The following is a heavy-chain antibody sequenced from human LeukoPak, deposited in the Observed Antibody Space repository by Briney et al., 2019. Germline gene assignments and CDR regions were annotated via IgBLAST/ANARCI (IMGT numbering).Heavy chain of an antibody. CDR3: ARGDGDYEEGYYYYYMDV. Sequence: GASVKLSCKASGYTFTSYYMYWVRQAPGQGLEWMGKINPSSGSTSYAQKFQGRVTMTRDMSTSTVYMELSSLRSEDTAVNYCARGDGDYEEGYYYYYMDVWGKGTTVTVSS. V-gene: IGHV1-46*01. CDR2: INPSSGST. J-gene: IGHJ6*03. D-gene: IGHD4-17*01. CDR1: GYTFTSYY.